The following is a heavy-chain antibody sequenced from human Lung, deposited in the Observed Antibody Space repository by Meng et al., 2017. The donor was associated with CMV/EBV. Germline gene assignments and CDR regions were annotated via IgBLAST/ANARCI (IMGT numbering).Heavy chain of an antibody. V-gene: IGHV1-8*01. CDR2: MNPNSGNT. J-gene: IGHJ6*02. Sequence: ASXXVSXKASGYTFTSYDINWVRQATGQGLEWMGWMNPNSGNTGYAQKFQGRVTMTRNTSISTAYMELSSLRSEDTAVYYCARGDYDFWSGYYLIPNYYYYGRDVWXQGTXVTVSS. CDR1: GYTFTSYD. CDR3: ARGDYDFWSGYYLIPNYYYYGRDV. D-gene: IGHD3-3*01.